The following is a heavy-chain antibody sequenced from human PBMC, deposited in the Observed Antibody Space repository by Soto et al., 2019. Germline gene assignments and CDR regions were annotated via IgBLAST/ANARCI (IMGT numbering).Heavy chain of an antibody. D-gene: IGHD1-26*01. V-gene: IGHV3-66*01. Sequence: GGSLRLSCAASGFTVSSNYMNWVRQAPGKGLEWVSVIYSGGDTYYADSVKGRFTISRDNSKNTLYLQMNNLRAGDTAVYYCVSDRGGGADPYYYGLDVWGQGTTVTVSS. J-gene: IGHJ6*02. CDR3: VSDRGGGADPYYYGLDV. CDR1: GFTVSSNY. CDR2: IYSGGDT.